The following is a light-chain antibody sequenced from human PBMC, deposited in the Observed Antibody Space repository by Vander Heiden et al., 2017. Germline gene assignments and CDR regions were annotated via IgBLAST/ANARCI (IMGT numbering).Light chain of an antibody. J-gene: IGLJ3*02. V-gene: IGLV6-57*01. Sequence: NFMLTQPHSASASPGKTVTISCTRSSGSIASNYVQWYQQRPGSSPTTVIYEDNQRPSGVPDRFSGSIDSSSNSASLTISGLKTEDEADYYCQSYDSSNQVFGGGTKLTVL. CDR1: SGSIASNY. CDR2: EDN. CDR3: QSYDSSNQV.